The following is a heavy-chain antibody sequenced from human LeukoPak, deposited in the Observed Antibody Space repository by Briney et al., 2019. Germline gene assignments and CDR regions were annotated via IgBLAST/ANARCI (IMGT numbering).Heavy chain of an antibody. V-gene: IGHV3-30*04. D-gene: IGHD1-26*01. CDR1: GFTFSSYA. CDR2: ISYDGSNK. J-gene: IGHJ4*02. CDR3: AKDGSQSLLPNYFDY. Sequence: GGSLRLSCAASGFTFSSYAMSWVRQAPGKGLEWVAVISYDGSNKYYADSVKGRFTISRDNSKNTLYLQMNSLRAEDTAVYYCAKDGSQSLLPNYFDYWGQGTLVTVSS.